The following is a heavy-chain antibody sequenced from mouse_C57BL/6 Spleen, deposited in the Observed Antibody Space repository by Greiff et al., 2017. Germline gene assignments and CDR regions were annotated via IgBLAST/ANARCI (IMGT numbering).Heavy chain of an antibody. D-gene: IGHD2-5*01. Sequence: QVQLQQPGAELVKPGASVKLSCKASGYTFTSYWMHWVQQRPGQGLEWIGMIHPNSGSTNYNEKFKSKATLTVDKSSSTAYMQLSSLTSEDSAVYYCARAYSNYGGAWFAYWGQGTLVTVSA. CDR3: ARAYSNYGGAWFAY. CDR2: IHPNSGST. CDR1: GYTFTSYW. J-gene: IGHJ3*01. V-gene: IGHV1-64*01.